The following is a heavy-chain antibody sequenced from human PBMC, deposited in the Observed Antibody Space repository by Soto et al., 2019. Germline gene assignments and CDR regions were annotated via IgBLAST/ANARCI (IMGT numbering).Heavy chain of an antibody. CDR2: MYYSGST. CDR1: GGSISGHY. V-gene: IGHV4-59*08. CDR3: ARGPYYDLIWNYYYMDV. Sequence: QVQLQESGPGLVKPSETLSLSCSVSGGSISGHYWSWVRQTPGKGLAWIGYMYYSGSTNYNPSLKSRVTSSVDTSKNHVSLRLTSVTAADTAVYYCARGPYYDLIWNYYYMDVWGKGTTVTVSS. D-gene: IGHD3-16*01. J-gene: IGHJ6*03.